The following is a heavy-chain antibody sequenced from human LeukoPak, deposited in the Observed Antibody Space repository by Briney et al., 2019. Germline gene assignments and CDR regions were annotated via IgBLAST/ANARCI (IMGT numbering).Heavy chain of an antibody. CDR3: WKHDSSSDY. J-gene: IGHJ4*02. CDR1: GFIFSTYG. D-gene: IGHD3-22*01. CDR2: IRSDGSDK. Sequence: GGSLRLSCAASGFIFSTYGMHWVRQAPGKGLEWVAFIRSDGSDKSYAGSVMGRFTISRDNSRNTLHLQMNTLRAEDTAVYYFWKHDSSSDYWGQGTLVTVSS. V-gene: IGHV3-30*02.